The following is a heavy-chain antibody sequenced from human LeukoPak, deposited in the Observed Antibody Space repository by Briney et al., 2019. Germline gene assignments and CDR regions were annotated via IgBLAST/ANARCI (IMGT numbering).Heavy chain of an antibody. J-gene: IGHJ5*02. V-gene: IGHV3-30*18. Sequence: GGSLRLSCAAPGITFRSYGMHWVHQAPGKGLEWVAVISYDGSHKYYADSVKGRFSISRDNSKNTLYLQMNSLRADDTAVYYCAKGARGDTVTSIVGLNWFDPWGQGTLVTVSS. D-gene: IGHD4-17*01. CDR3: AKGARGDTVTSIVGLNWFDP. CDR2: ISYDGSHK. CDR1: GITFRSYG.